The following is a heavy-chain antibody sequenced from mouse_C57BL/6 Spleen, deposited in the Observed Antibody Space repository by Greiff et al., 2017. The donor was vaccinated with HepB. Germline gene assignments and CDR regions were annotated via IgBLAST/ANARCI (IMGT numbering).Heavy chain of an antibody. D-gene: IGHD4-1*01. CDR1: GYTFTSYW. CDR2: IDPSDSYT. Sequence: VQLQQPGAELVRPGTSVKLSCKASGYTFTSYWMHWVKQRPGQGLEWIGVIDPSDSYTNYNQKFKGKATLTVDTSSSTAYMQLSSLTSEDSAVYYCARRTGTRDYYAMDYWGQGTSVTVSS. CDR3: ARRTGTRDYYAMDY. J-gene: IGHJ4*01. V-gene: IGHV1-59*01.